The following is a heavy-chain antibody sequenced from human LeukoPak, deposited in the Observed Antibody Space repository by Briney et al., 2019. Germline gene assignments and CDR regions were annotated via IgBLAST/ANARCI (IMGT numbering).Heavy chain of an antibody. D-gene: IGHD3-22*01. V-gene: IGHV3-9*01. CDR1: GFTFDDYA. J-gene: IGHJ4*02. Sequence: GGSLRLSCAASGFTFDDYAMHWVRQGPGKGLGWVSGNSWNSGSIAYADSVKGRFTIYRDNAKNFLYLQMNSLRAEDTALYYCAKDISHSSGYYFFDYWGQGTLVTVSS. CDR3: AKDISHSSGYYFFDY. CDR2: NSWNSGSI.